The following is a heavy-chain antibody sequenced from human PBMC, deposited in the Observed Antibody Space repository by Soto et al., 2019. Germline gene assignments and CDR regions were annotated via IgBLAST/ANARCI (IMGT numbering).Heavy chain of an antibody. CDR3: TRGPGIAAL. J-gene: IGHJ4*02. CDR2: IYYSGST. CDR1: GDSISSYY. Sequence: QVQLQESGPGLVKPSETLSLTCTVSGDSISSYYWSWIRQPPGKGLEWIGYIYYSGSTNYNPSLKSRVTISVYTSKNQFSLKLSSVTAADTAVHYCTRGPGIAALWGQGTLVTVSS. D-gene: IGHD6-6*01. V-gene: IGHV4-59*01.